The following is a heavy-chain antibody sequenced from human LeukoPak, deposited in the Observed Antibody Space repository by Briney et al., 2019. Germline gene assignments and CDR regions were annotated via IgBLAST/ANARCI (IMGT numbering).Heavy chain of an antibody. CDR1: GFSFSSYW. CDR2: IDTDGSAT. Sequence: GGSLRLSCAASGFSFSSYWMHWVRQDPGKGLVWVSRIDTDGSATSYADSVRGRFSISRDNAKNMVYLQMNSLRVEDTAVYYCAKDWFATTDYWGQGILVTVSS. V-gene: IGHV3-74*01. D-gene: IGHD3-10*01. CDR3: AKDWFATTDY. J-gene: IGHJ4*02.